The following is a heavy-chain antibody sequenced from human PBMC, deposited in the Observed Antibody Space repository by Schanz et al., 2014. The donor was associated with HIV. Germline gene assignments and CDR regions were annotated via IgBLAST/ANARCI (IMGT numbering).Heavy chain of an antibody. J-gene: IGHJ4*02. CDR2: ISYDGSNK. CDR3: ARGRGTYNSGYYDPPDF. CDR1: GFTFSSYA. D-gene: IGHD3-22*01. Sequence: QVQLVESGGGVVQPGRSLRLSCAASGFTFSSYAMHWVRQAPGKGLEWVAVISYDGSNKYYADSVKGRFTISRDNSKNTLYLQMNSLRAEETAVYYCARGRGTYNSGYYDPPDFWGQGTLVTVSS. V-gene: IGHV3-30*04.